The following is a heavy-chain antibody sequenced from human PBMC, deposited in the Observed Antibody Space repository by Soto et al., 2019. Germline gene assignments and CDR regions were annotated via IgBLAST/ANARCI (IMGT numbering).Heavy chain of an antibody. CDR3: ARDTVYCGGGSSRPYYGMDV. CDR1: GFTFSSYS. V-gene: IGHV3-21*01. CDR2: ISSSSSYI. D-gene: IGHD2-15*01. Sequence: GGSLRLSCAASGFTFSSYSMNWVRQAPGKGLEWVSSISSSSSYIYYADSVKGRFTISRDNAKNSLYLQMNSLRAEDTAVYYCARDTVYCGGGSSRPYYGMDVWGQGTTVTVSS. J-gene: IGHJ6*02.